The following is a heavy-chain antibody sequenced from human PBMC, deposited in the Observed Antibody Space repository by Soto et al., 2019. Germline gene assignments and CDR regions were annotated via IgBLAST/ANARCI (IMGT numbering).Heavy chain of an antibody. V-gene: IGHV1-69*06. CDR3: ARVGIAAAEVYYFDY. CDR2: IIPIFGTA. J-gene: IGHJ4*02. CDR1: GGTFSSYA. Sequence: QVQLVQSGAEVTKPGSSVKVSCKASGGTFSSYAISWVRQAPGQGLAWMGGIIPIFGTANYAQKFQGRVTITADKSTSTAYMELSSLRSEDTAVYYCARVGIAAAEVYYFDYWGQGTLVTVSS. D-gene: IGHD6-13*01.